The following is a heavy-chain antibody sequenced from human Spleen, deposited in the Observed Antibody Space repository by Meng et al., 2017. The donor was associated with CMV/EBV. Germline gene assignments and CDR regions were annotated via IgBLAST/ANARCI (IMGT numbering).Heavy chain of an antibody. Sequence: VSCKSSRYLFTDYYLPWERQAPGQGLEWMGRINPGSGGTNYAQKFQGRVTMTRDTSIRTAYLELSSLGSDDTALYYCARKSGRWDSDYWGQGTLVTVSS. CDR1: RYLFTDYY. V-gene: IGHV1-2*06. J-gene: IGHJ4*02. D-gene: IGHD1-26*01. CDR3: ARKSGRWDSDY. CDR2: INPGSGGT.